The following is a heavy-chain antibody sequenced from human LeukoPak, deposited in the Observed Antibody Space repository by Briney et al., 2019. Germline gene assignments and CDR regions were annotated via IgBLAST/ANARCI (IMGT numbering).Heavy chain of an antibody. D-gene: IGHD5-24*01. CDR1: GGSISSGDYY. J-gene: IGHJ4*02. CDR3: ATRAVEMATITEGTSDY. V-gene: IGHV4-30-4*01. Sequence: PSETLSITCTVSGGSISSGDYYWSWIRQPPGEGLEWIGYIYYSGSTYYNPSLKSRVTITVDTSKNQFSLKLSSVTAADTAVYYCATRAVEMATITEGTSDYWGQGTLVTVSS. CDR2: IYYSGST.